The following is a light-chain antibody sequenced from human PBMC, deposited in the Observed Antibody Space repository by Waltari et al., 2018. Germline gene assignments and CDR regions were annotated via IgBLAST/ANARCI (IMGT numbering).Light chain of an antibody. Sequence: QSALTQPASVSGSPGQSITISCTGTSSDVGGYHHVSWYQHHPGKAPKLMIFEVTERPACVSKCFSGSNSDSTASLTISGLHAENDADYYCSSYTTSNSWVFGGGTKVTVL. J-gene: IGLJ3*02. V-gene: IGLV2-14*01. CDR2: EVT. CDR1: SSDVGGYHH. CDR3: SSYTTSNSWV.